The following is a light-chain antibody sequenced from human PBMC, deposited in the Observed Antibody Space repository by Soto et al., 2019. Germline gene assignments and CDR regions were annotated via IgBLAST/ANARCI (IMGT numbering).Light chain of an antibody. J-gene: IGKJ5*01. CDR2: DAS. V-gene: IGKV3-11*01. CDR3: QQRSNWPIT. Sequence: EPVLTQSPSTLSFSPGERATLSCRASQSVISSYLAWYQQKPGQAPRLLIYDASNRATGVPARFSGSGSGTDFTLTISSLEPEDFAVYYCQQRSNWPITFGQGTRLDIK. CDR1: QSVISSY.